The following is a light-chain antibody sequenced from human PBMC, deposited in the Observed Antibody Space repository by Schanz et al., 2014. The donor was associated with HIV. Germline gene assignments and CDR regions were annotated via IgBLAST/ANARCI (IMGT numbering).Light chain of an antibody. Sequence: QSALTQPASVSGSPGQSISISCTGTSGDVGSYNYVSWYQQHPGKAPKLMIYDVSNRPSGVSSRFSGSKSGNTASLTISGLQAEDEADYYCSSYTSSSTPVFGGGTKLTVL. CDR1: SGDVGSYNY. J-gene: IGLJ2*01. V-gene: IGLV2-14*03. CDR2: DVS. CDR3: SSYTSSSTPV.